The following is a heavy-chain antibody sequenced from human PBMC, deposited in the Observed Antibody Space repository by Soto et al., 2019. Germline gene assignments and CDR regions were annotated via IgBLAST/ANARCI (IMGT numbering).Heavy chain of an antibody. V-gene: IGHV3-23*01. D-gene: IGHD6-13*01. CDR3: AKNLDLSSSCDMDV. CDR2: ISGSGGST. Sequence: GGSLRLSCAASGFTFSSYAMNWVRQAPGKGLEWVSSISGSGGSTYYADYVRGRFTIFRDNSKNTLYLQMNSLRVEDTAIYYCAKNLDLSSSCDMDVWGQGTTVTVSS. CDR1: GFTFSSYA. J-gene: IGHJ6*02.